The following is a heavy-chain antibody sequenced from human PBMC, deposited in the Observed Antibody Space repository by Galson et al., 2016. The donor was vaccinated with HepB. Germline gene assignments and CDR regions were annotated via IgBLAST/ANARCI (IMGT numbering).Heavy chain of an antibody. CDR1: GFAFSSYP. J-gene: IGHJ4*02. Sequence: SLRLSCAASGFAFSSYPMHWVRQAPGKGLEWVAVISYDGSNKYYADSVKGRFTISRDNSENTLYLQMNSLRAEDTAVYYCAGRGRYYFDYWGQGALVTVSS. CDR2: ISYDGSNK. D-gene: IGHD1-26*01. CDR3: AGRGRYYFDY. V-gene: IGHV3-30-3*01.